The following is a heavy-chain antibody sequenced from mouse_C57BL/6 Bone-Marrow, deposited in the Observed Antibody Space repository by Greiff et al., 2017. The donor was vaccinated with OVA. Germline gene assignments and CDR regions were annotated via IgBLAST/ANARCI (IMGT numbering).Heavy chain of an antibody. CDR2: ISDGGSYT. CDR3: ARDPPHYYGSSPLYAMDY. Sequence: EVQLQESGGGLVKPGGSLKLSCAASGFTFSSYAMSWVRQTPEKRLEWVATISDGGSYTYYPDNVKGRFTISRDNAKNNLYLQMSHLKSEDTAMYYCARDPPHYYGSSPLYAMDYWGQGTSVTVSS. D-gene: IGHD1-1*01. J-gene: IGHJ4*01. CDR1: GFTFSSYA. V-gene: IGHV5-4*01.